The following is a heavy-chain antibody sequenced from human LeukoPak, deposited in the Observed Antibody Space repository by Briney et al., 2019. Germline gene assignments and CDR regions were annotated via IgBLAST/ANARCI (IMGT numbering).Heavy chain of an antibody. Sequence: PGRSLRLSCAASGFTFDDYAMHWVRQAPGKGLEWASGISWNSGSIGYADSVKGRFTISRDNAKNSLYLQMNSLRAEDTAVYYCARERQVRFLEWLSNYMDVWGKGTTVTVSS. CDR1: GFTFDDYA. D-gene: IGHD3-3*01. CDR3: ARERQVRFLEWLSNYMDV. CDR2: ISWNSGSI. J-gene: IGHJ6*03. V-gene: IGHV3-9*01.